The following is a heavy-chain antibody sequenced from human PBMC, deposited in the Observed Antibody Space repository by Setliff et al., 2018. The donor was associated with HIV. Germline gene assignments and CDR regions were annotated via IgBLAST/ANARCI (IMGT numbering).Heavy chain of an antibody. CDR1: GFAFSAYA. J-gene: IGHJ5*02. CDR3: AKDYTTTFREYNWFDL. Sequence: PGGSLRLSCAASGFAFSAYAMSWVRQTPGKGLVWVSCINSDGSSTGHADSVKGRFTVSRDNSKDTLTLQMNDLRAEDTGLYYCAKDYTTTFREYNWFDLWGQGTLVTVSS. V-gene: IGHV3-23*01. D-gene: IGHD1-1*01. CDR2: INSDGSST.